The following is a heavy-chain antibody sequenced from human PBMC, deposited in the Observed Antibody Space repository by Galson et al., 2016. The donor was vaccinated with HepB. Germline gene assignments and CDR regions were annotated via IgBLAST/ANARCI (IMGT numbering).Heavy chain of an antibody. J-gene: IGHJ5*02. CDR1: EFTFSSYW. CDR2: INSDGSSR. D-gene: IGHD3-9*01. V-gene: IGHV3-74*01. Sequence: SLRLSCAASEFTFSSYWMHWGRQAPGKGPVWVSRINSDGSSRNYADSVKGRFTISRDNAKNALYLQMNRLRAEDTAVYYCVRGRRERLRFFDWKPPPWGQGTVVSVFS. CDR3: VRGRRERLRFFDWKPPP.